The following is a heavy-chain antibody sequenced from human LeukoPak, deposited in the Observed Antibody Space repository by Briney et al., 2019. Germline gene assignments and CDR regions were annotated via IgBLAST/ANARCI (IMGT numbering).Heavy chain of an antibody. V-gene: IGHV3-15*01. Sequence: GGSLRLSCAASGFTFSNACMSWVRPAPGKGLEWVGRIKSKTDGGTTDYPAPVKGRFTISRDESKKKLYLQMNSLKPEDTAVYYCTTEGDFAPQRGFDYWGQGTLVTVSS. D-gene: IGHD3-3*01. J-gene: IGHJ4*02. CDR3: TTEGDFAPQRGFDY. CDR2: IKSKTDGGTT. CDR1: GFTFSNAC.